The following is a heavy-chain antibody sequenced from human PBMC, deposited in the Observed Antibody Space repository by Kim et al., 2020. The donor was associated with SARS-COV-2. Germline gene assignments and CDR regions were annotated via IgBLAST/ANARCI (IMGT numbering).Heavy chain of an antibody. J-gene: IGHJ4*01. D-gene: IGHD3-22*01. CDR3: ARDTPWYYLDCCCYLFYY. CDR2: IIPILGIA. V-gene: IGHV1-69*04. CDR1: GGTFISYA. Sequence: SSVNVSCKASGGTFISYAINGVRQAPGQGLEWMGMIIPILGIANYAQKFQGRVTITADKSTSTAYLALSRLRSEDTAVYYCARDTPWYYLDCCCYLFYYW.